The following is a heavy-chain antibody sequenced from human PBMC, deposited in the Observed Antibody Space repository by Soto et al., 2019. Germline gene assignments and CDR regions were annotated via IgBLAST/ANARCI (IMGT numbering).Heavy chain of an antibody. J-gene: IGHJ3*02. CDR3: ARDRGVVAATLDAFDI. D-gene: IGHD2-15*01. CDR1: GGTFSSYA. V-gene: IGHV1-69*01. CDR2: IIPIFGTA. Sequence: QVQLVESGAEVKKPGSSVKVSCKASGGTFSSYAISWVRQAPGQGLEWMGGIIPIFGTANYAQKFQGRVTITADESTSTAYMELSSLRSEDTAVYYCARDRGVVAATLDAFDIWGQGTMVTVSS.